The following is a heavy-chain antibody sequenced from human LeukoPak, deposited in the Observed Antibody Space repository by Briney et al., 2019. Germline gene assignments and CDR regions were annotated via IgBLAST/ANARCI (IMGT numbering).Heavy chain of an antibody. CDR3: ARRYYYGSGSSIKWDY. V-gene: IGHV1-8*02. D-gene: IGHD3-10*01. CDR1: GYTFTSYD. Sequence: ASVKVSCKASGYTFTSYDINWVRQATGQGLEWMGWMNPNSGNTGYAQKFQGRVTMTRNTSISTAYMELSSLRSEDTAVYYCARRYYYGSGSSIKWDYWGQGTLVTVSS. J-gene: IGHJ4*02. CDR2: MNPNSGNT.